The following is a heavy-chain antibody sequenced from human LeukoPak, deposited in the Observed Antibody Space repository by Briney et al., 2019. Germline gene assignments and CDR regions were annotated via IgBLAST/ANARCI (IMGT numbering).Heavy chain of an antibody. V-gene: IGHV4-39*07. J-gene: IGHJ6*03. CDR2: IYYSGST. Sequence: PSETLSLTCTVSGGSISSSSYYWGWIRQLPGKGLEWIGSIYYSGSTYYNPSLKSRVTISVDTSKNQFSLKLSSVTAADTAVYYCARVRSYYYMDVWGKGTTVTVSS. CDR3: ARVRSYYYMDV. CDR1: GGSISSSSYY.